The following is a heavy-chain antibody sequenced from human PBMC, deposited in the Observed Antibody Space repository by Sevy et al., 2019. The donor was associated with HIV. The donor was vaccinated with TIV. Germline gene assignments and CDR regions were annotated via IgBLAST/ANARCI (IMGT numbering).Heavy chain of an antibody. D-gene: IGHD3-16*01. V-gene: IGHV1-69*13. CDR2: TIPMYDTV. CDR3: AKERRVGLGLYGMDV. J-gene: IGHJ6*02. Sequence: ASVKVSCTASGGTFSIYAISWVRQAPGQGLEWMGGTIPMYDTVNYAQKFQGRVTITADESTSTVYMELSSLRSEDTAVYFCAKERRVGLGLYGMDVWGQGTTVTVSS. CDR1: GGTFSIYA.